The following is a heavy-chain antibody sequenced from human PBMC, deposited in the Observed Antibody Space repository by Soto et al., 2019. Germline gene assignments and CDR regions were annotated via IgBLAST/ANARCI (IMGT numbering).Heavy chain of an antibody. Sequence: GGSLKLSCAASGFTFSGHTINWIRQAPGKGLEWVSSVSRSSSYIYYADSVKGRFTVSRDDAEKSLYLQMNSLRAEDTAIYYCARLGGFFQALDSWGQGTLVTVSS. CDR2: VSRSSSYI. V-gene: IGHV3-21*01. J-gene: IGHJ4*02. D-gene: IGHD2-15*01. CDR3: ARLGGFFQALDS. CDR1: GFTFSGHT.